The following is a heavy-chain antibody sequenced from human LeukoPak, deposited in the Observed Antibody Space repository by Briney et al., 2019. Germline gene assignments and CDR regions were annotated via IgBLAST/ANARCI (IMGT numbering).Heavy chain of an antibody. CDR2: ISGSGGST. Sequence: GGSLRLSCAASGFTFSSYAMSWARQAPGKGLEWVSAISGSGGSTYYADSVKGRFTISRDNSKNTLYLQMNSLRAEDTAVYYCARTRAVVNPYDYWGQGTLVTVSS. CDR3: ARTRAVVNPYDY. CDR1: GFTFSSYA. V-gene: IGHV3-23*01. J-gene: IGHJ4*02. D-gene: IGHD2-15*01.